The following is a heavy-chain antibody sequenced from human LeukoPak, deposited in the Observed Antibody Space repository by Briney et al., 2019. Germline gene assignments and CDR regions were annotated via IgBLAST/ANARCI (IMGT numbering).Heavy chain of an antibody. CDR1: GGSVSNYAYY. Sequence: PSETLSLTCTVSGGSVSNYAYYWSWIRQPPGKGLEWIGHIYYSGGTNYNPSLKSRVTISIDTSKNQFSLKLTSVTAADTAVYYCARDRVVVTAYYGMDVWGQGTTVTVSS. D-gene: IGHD2-21*02. CDR2: IYYSGGT. J-gene: IGHJ6*02. CDR3: ARDRVVVTAYYGMDV. V-gene: IGHV4-61*08.